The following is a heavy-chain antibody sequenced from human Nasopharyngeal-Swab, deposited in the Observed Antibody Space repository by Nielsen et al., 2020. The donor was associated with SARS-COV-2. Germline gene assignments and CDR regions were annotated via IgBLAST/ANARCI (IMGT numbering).Heavy chain of an antibody. D-gene: IGHD6-19*01. V-gene: IGHV3-48*03. Sequence: GGSLRPSCAASGFTFANYEMNWVRQAPGQGLEWVAYISTSGATKHYADSVRGRFTISRDNAKNALYLQMNSLRAEDTAVYYCARASRGWSWGPGTLATVSS. CDR2: ISTSGATK. CDR3: ARASRGWS. J-gene: IGHJ5*02. CDR1: GFTFANYE.